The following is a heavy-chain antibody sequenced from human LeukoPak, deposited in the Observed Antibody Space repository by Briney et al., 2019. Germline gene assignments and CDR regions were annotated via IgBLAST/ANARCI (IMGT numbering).Heavy chain of an antibody. CDR2: ISSDGSHK. Sequence: GGSLRLSCAASGITFSSYGMHWVRQAPGKGLEWVAVISSDGSHKYWADSVKGRFTISRDNSKNTVYLQMNSLRAEDTAVYYCAKGSIDWYYFDYWGQGTLVTVSS. J-gene: IGHJ4*02. V-gene: IGHV3-30*18. CDR1: GITFSSYG. CDR3: AKGSIDWYYFDY. D-gene: IGHD3-9*01.